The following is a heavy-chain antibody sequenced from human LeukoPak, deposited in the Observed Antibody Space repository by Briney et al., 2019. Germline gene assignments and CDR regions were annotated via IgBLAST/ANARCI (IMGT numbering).Heavy chain of an antibody. V-gene: IGHV4-34*01. Sequence: SETLSLTCAVYGWSFSGYYWSWIRQPPGKGLEWIGEINHSGSTNYNPSLKSRVTISVDTSKNQFSLKLSSVTAADTAVYYCARPRIAAARLDIWGQGTMVTVSS. J-gene: IGHJ3*02. CDR2: INHSGST. D-gene: IGHD6-13*01. CDR1: GWSFSGYY. CDR3: ARPRIAAARLDI.